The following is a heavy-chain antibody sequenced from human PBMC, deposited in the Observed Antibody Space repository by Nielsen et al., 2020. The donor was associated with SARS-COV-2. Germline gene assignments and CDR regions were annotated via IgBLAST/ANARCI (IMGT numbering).Heavy chain of an antibody. CDR3: VRVRDDGYYYDTGPFDY. CDR1: GLTLSTFW. D-gene: IGHD3-22*01. CDR2: INPDGTSI. Sequence: GESLKISCTASGLTLSTFWMHWVRQVPGKGLVWVSRINPDGTSISYGDSVKGRFTISRDNARDTLYLQMNSLSAEDTAVYYCVRVRDDGYYYDTGPFDYWGQGALVTVSS. V-gene: IGHV3-74*01. J-gene: IGHJ4*02.